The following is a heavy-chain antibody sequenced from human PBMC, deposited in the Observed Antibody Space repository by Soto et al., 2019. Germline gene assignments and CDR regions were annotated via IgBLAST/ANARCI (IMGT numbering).Heavy chain of an antibody. CDR3: ARSIVVVTALDY. J-gene: IGHJ4*02. V-gene: IGHV1-3*01. CDR1: GDTFTSYA. D-gene: IGHD2-21*02. CDR2: INAGNGNT. Sequence: ASVKVSCTASGDTFTSYAMHWVRQAPGQRLEWMGWINAGNGNTKYSQKFQGRVTITRDTSASTAYMELSSLRSEDTAVYYCARSIVVVTALDYWGQGTLVTVSS.